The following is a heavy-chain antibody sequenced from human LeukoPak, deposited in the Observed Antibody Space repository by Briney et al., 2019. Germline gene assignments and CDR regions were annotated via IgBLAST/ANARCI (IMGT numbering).Heavy chain of an antibody. Sequence: SQTLSLTCAISGDSVSSNSVIWNWIRQSPSRGLEWLGRTYYRSKWYNDYELSVKSRITINPDTSKNQFSLQLNSVTPEDTAVYYCARDPYSSGWSGSWFDYWGQGTLVTVSS. D-gene: IGHD6-19*01. CDR1: GDSVSSNSVI. CDR3: ARDPYSSGWSGSWFDY. CDR2: TYYRSKWYN. J-gene: IGHJ4*02. V-gene: IGHV6-1*01.